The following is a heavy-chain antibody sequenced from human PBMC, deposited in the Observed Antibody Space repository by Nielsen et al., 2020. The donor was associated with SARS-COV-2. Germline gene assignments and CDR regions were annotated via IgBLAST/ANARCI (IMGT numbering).Heavy chain of an antibody. Sequence: GGSLRLSCAASGFTFSNAWMSWVRQAPGKGLEWVGRIKSKTDGGTTDYAAPVKGRFTISRDDSKNTLYLQMNSLKTEDTAVYYCTTNFYDFWSGSYYYYYMDVWGKGTTVTVSS. J-gene: IGHJ6*03. CDR2: IKSKTDGGTT. CDR3: TTNFYDFWSGSYYYYYMDV. CDR1: GFTFSNAW. D-gene: IGHD3-3*01. V-gene: IGHV3-15*01.